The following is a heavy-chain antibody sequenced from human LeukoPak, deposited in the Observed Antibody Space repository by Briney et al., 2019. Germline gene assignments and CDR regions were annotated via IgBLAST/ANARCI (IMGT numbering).Heavy chain of an antibody. D-gene: IGHD6-13*01. CDR1: GFTFSSYS. CDR3: AKIAAAGFFDY. J-gene: IGHJ4*02. CDR2: ISYDGSNK. V-gene: IGHV3-30*18. Sequence: GGSLRLSCAASGFTFSSYSMNWVRQAPGKGLEWVAVISYDGSNKYYADSVKGRFTISRDNSKNTLYLQMNSLRAEDTAVYYCAKIAAAGFFDYWGQGTLVTVSS.